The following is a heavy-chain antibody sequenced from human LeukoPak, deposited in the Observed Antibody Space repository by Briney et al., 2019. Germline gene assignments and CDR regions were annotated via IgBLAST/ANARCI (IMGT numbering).Heavy chain of an antibody. CDR2: IWYDGSNK. CDR3: ARDGRPYYYGSGSYHYGMDV. CDR1: GFTFSSYG. J-gene: IGHJ6*02. Sequence: GGSLRLSCAASGFTFSSYGMHWVRQAPGKGLEWVAVIWYDGSNKYYADSVKGRFTISRDNSKNTLYLQMNSLRAEDTAVYYCARDGRPYYYGSGSYHYGMDVWGQGTTVTVSS. D-gene: IGHD3-10*01. V-gene: IGHV3-33*01.